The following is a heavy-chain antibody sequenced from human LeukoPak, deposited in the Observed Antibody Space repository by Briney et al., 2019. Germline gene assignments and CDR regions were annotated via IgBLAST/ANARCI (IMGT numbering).Heavy chain of an antibody. D-gene: IGHD3-10*01. V-gene: IGHV3-30*18. J-gene: IGHJ6*02. CDR3: AKRYRESTHAMDV. CDR2: ISFDGDKK. CDR1: GFTFSAYG. Sequence: GGSLRLSCAASGFTFSAYGMPWVRQAPGKGLEWVTLISFDGDKKYYADSVKGRFTISRDNSKNTLYLQMDSLRGEDTAVYYCAKRYRESTHAMDVWGQGTTVTVS.